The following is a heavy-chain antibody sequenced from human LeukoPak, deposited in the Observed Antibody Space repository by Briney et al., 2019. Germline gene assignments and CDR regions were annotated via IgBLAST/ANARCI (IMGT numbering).Heavy chain of an antibody. CDR1: GFTFDDYA. V-gene: IGHV3-9*01. Sequence: PGGSLRLSCAASGFTFDDYAMHWVRQAPGKGLEWVSGISWNSGSIGYADSVKGRFTISRDNSKNTLYLQMNSLRAEDTAVYYCARGRATMIVAAPPRDWGQGTLVTVSS. CDR2: ISWNSGSI. D-gene: IGHD3-22*01. CDR3: ARGRATMIVAAPPRD. J-gene: IGHJ4*02.